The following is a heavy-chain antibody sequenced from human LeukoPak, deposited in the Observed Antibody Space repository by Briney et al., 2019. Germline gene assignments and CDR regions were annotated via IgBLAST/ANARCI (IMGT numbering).Heavy chain of an antibody. CDR2: GTV. CDR3: IKDPNGNYIGAFDP. D-gene: IGHD4-17*01. Sequence: GTVVYTDSVKGRFTMSRDNSKNTVYLQMNSLRAEDTALYYCIKDPNGNYIGAFDPWGLGTLVTVSS. V-gene: IGHV3-23*01. J-gene: IGHJ5*02.